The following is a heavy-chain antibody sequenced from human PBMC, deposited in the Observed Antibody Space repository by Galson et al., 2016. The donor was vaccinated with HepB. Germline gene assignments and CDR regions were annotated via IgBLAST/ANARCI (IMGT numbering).Heavy chain of an antibody. V-gene: IGHV3-23*01. J-gene: IGHJ5*01. D-gene: IGHD4-17*01. Sequence: SLRLSCAASGITFRKYGMSWVRQAPGKGLEWVSGISGDDDTYYADSVKGRFTISRDKSKTTVYLQMNNLRAEDTALYYFAHWLYGDYDSWGQGTLVTVSS. CDR2: ISGDDDT. CDR1: GITFRKYG. CDR3: AHWLYGDYDS.